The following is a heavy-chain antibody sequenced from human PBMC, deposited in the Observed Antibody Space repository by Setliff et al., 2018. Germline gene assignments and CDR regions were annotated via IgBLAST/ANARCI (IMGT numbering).Heavy chain of an antibody. CDR1: GGPFSSYG. CDR3: VREGVDSRSSTDYRYYMDV. J-gene: IGHJ6*03. Sequence: VSCKASGGPFSSYGISWVRQAPGQGLEWMGGTIPIFGTTDYAQKFQGRVTIITDESTSTAFMQLSSLRSEDTAVYYCVREGVDSRSSTDYRYYMDVWGKGTTVTVSS. D-gene: IGHD3-22*01. V-gene: IGHV1-69*05. CDR2: TIPIFGTT.